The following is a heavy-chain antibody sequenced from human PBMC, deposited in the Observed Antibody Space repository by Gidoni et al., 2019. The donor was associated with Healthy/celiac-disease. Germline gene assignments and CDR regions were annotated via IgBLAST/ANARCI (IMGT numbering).Heavy chain of an antibody. CDR1: GGSFGGYY. CDR3: ARGTAAAGTRFDY. V-gene: IGHV4-34*01. J-gene: IGHJ4*02. CDR2: INHSGST. Sequence: QVQLQQWGAGLLKPSETLSLTCAVYGGSFGGYYWSWIRQPPGKGREWIGEINHSGSTNYNPSLKSRVTISVDTSKNQFSLKLSSVTAADTAVYYCARGTAAAGTRFDYWGQGTLVTVSS. D-gene: IGHD6-13*01.